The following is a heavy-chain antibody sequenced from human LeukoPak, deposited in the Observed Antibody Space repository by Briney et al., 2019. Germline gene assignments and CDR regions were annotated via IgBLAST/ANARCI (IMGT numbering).Heavy chain of an antibody. V-gene: IGHV5-51*01. J-gene: IGHJ3*02. CDR2: ISPGDSDT. Sequence: KPGESLKISRKGSGYSFTSYWIGCVRQMPGKGLEWMRIISPGDSDTRYTPSFQGQVTISADKSISTAYLQWSSLKASDTAMYYCASQLAAAAWGAFDIWGQGTMVTVSS. CDR1: GYSFTSYW. D-gene: IGHD6-13*01. CDR3: ASQLAAAAWGAFDI.